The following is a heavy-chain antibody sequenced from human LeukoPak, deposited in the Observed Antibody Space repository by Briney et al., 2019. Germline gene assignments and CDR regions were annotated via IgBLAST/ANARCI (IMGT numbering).Heavy chain of an antibody. CDR1: GGSISSYY. D-gene: IGHD5-24*01. J-gene: IGHJ4*02. CDR2: IYYTGST. CDR3: ARHFGDAYRRSFDF. V-gene: IGHV4-59*08. Sequence: SETLSLTCTVSGGSISSYYWSWIRQPPGRGLEWIAYIYYTGSTNYNPSLRSRVTISVDTSKNQFSLKLSSVTAADTAVYYCARHFGDAYRRSFDFWGQGTLVTVSS.